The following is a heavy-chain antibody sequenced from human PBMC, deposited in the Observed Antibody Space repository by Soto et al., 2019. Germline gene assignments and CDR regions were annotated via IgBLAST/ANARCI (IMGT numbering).Heavy chain of an antibody. CDR3: ARGYGDYGYWYFDL. CDR2: IYYSGST. V-gene: IGHV4-31*03. J-gene: IGHJ2*01. D-gene: IGHD4-17*01. Sequence: SETLSLTCTVSGGSISSGGYYWSWIRQHPGKGLEWIGYIYYSGSTYYNPSLKSRVTISVDTSKNQFSLKLSSVTAADTAVYYCARGYGDYGYWYFDLWGRGTLVTVSS. CDR1: GGSISSGGYY.